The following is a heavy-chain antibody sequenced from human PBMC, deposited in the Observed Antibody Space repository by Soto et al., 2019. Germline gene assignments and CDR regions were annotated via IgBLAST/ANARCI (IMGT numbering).Heavy chain of an antibody. Sequence: SETLSLTCTVSGGSISSYYWSWIRQPPGKGLEWIGYIYYSGSTNYNPSLKSRVTISVDTSKNQFSLKLSSVTAADTAVYYCARSYSSTLENWFDTWGQGTLVTVSS. CDR3: ARSYSSTLENWFDT. D-gene: IGHD6-13*01. V-gene: IGHV4-59*01. CDR1: GGSISSYY. CDR2: IYYSGST. J-gene: IGHJ5*02.